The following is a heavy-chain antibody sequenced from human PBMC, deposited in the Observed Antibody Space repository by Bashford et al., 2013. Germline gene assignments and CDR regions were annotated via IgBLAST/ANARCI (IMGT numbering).Heavy chain of an antibody. CDR1: GYSFTSYW. Sequence: GESLKISCKGSGYSFTSYWIGWVRQMPGKGLEWMGIIYPGDSDTRYSPSFQGQVTISADKSISTAYLQWSSLKASDTAMYYCARLGRGRPSQKANDAFDIWGQGTMVTVSS. D-gene: IGHD3-16*01. CDR3: ARLGRGRPSQKANDAFDI. CDR2: IYPGDSDT. J-gene: IGHJ3*02. V-gene: IGHV5-51*01.